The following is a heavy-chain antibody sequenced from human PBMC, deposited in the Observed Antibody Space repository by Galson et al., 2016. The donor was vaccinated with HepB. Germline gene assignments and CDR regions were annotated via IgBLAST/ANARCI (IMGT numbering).Heavy chain of an antibody. Sequence: SLRLSCAASGFTFNKRGMHWVRQAPGKGLEWVAADSMEGRRKFYADSVKGRFPISRDNSNNMLYLQMSSLRVDDTAVYYCAKRHEYCPPVGCSVDSWGQGTLVSVSS. D-gene: IGHD2/OR15-2a*01. V-gene: IGHV3-30*18. CDR3: AKRHEYCPPVGCSVDS. CDR1: GFTFNKRG. J-gene: IGHJ4*02. CDR2: DSMEGRRK.